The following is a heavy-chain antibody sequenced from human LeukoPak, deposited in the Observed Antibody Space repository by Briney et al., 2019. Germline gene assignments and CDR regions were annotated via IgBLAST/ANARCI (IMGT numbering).Heavy chain of an antibody. J-gene: IGHJ5*02. CDR2: ISDYNGNT. V-gene: IGHV1-18*01. CDR1: GYTFSSYG. D-gene: IGHD3-22*01. Sequence: ASVKVSCKASGYTFSSYGISWVRQAPGQGLEWMGWISDYNGNTNYAQKVHGRVTMTTDPFTSTAYMELRSLRSDDTAVYYCARDGPDRAAWFDPWGQGTLVTVSS. CDR3: ARDGPDRAAWFDP.